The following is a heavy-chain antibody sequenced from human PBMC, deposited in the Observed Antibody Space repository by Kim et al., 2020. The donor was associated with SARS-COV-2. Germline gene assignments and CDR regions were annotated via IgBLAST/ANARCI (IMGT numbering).Heavy chain of an antibody. CDR2: DGSGK. Sequence: DGSGKYYVASVKGRFTIPRDNDRNSLYLQMNSLRAEDSALYYCVRATSWGQGTLVTVSS. V-gene: IGHV3-7*03. CDR3: VRATS. J-gene: IGHJ4*02. D-gene: IGHD1-1*01.